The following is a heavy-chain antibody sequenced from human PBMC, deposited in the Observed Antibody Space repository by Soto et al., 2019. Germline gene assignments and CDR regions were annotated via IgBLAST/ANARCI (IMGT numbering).Heavy chain of an antibody. CDR1: GFTFSSYA. CDR2: ISGSGDST. D-gene: IGHD3-10*01. J-gene: IGHJ3*02. CDR3: AKDYYYTSGSPDAFDI. Sequence: GGSLRLSCAASGFTFSSYAMNWVRQAPGKGLEWVSGISGSGDSTYYADSVKGRFTISRDNSKNTLYVQMNSLRAEDTAVYYCAKDYYYTSGSPDAFDIWGQGTMVTVSS. V-gene: IGHV3-23*01.